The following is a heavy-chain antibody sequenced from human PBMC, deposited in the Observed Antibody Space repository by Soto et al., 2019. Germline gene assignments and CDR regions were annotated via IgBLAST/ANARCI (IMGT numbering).Heavy chain of an antibody. V-gene: IGHV3-74*01. CDR1: GFTFSSYW. D-gene: IGHD4-4*01. CDR2: VSSDGSST. J-gene: IGHJ4*02. Sequence: EVQLVESGGGLVQPGESLGLSCAASGFTFSSYWMHWIRQAPGKGLVWVSRVSSDGSSTVYATSVKGRLTISRDNAKNTLYLQMNSLSDEDTAVYYCARGLPNYSSFDSWGQGTLVTVSS. CDR3: ARGLPNYSSFDS.